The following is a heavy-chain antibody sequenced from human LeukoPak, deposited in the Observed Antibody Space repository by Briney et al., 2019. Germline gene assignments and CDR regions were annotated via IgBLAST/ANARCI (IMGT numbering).Heavy chain of an antibody. V-gene: IGHV4-4*07. CDR3: ARGLPSSSWYTRWFDP. J-gene: IGHJ5*02. CDR2: IYTSGST. D-gene: IGHD6-13*01. Sequence: PSETLSLTCTVSGGSISSYYWSWIRQPAGKGLEWIGRIYTSGSTNYNPSLKSRVTMSVGTSKNQFSLKLSSVTAADTAVYYCARGLPSSSWYTRWFDPWGQGTLVTVSS. CDR1: GGSISSYY.